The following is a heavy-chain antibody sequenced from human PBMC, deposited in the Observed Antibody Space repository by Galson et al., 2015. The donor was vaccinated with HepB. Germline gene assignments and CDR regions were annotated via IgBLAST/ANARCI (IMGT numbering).Heavy chain of an antibody. CDR3: ATSTVPAALRYYYYGMDV. CDR1: GFTFSNYG. CDR2: ISYDGSNK. V-gene: IGHV3-30*03. J-gene: IGHJ6*02. Sequence: SLRLSCAVSGFTFSNYGMPWVRQAPGKGLEWVAVISYDGSNKYYADSVKGRFTISRDNSKNTLYLQMNSLRAEDTAVYYRATSTVPAALRYYYYGMDVWGQGTTVTVSS. D-gene: IGHD2-2*01.